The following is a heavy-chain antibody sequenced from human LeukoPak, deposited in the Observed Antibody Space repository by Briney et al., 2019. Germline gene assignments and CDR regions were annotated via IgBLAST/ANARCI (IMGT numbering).Heavy chain of an antibody. V-gene: IGHV1-2*02. D-gene: IGHD3-22*01. CDR2: INPNSGGT. J-gene: IGHJ4*02. CDR3: ARGDSSGYTYLFNY. Sequence: ASVKVSCKASGYTFTGYYIHWVRQAPRQGLEWMGWINPNSGGTNYAQKFQGRVTMTRDTSISTAYMELSRLRSDDTAVYYCARGDSSGYTYLFNYWGQGTLDTVSS. CDR1: GYTFTGYY.